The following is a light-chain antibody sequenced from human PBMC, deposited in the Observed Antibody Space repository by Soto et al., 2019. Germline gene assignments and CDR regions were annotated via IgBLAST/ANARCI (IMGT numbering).Light chain of an antibody. CDR2: DAS. Sequence: DIQMTQSPSTLSASVGDRVTITCRARQTISIWLAWYQQKPGKAPKLLIYDASILKSGVPSRFSGSGSGTEFTLTISSLQPDDSATYYCQQYNSYRTFGQGTKVDIK. V-gene: IGKV1-5*01. J-gene: IGKJ1*01. CDR1: QTISIW. CDR3: QQYNSYRT.